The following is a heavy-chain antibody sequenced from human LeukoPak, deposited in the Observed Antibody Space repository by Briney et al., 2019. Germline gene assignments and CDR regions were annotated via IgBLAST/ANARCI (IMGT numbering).Heavy chain of an antibody. CDR2: ISAYNGNT. J-gene: IGHJ2*01. V-gene: IGHV1-18*01. Sequence: ASVKVSCKASGYTFTSYGISWVRQAPGQGLEWMGWISAYNGNTNYAQKLQGRVTMTTDTSTSTAYMELRSLRSDDTAVYYCARGADGNYDSSGYYSRGYFDLWGRGTLVTVSS. CDR3: ARGADGNYDSSGYYSRGYFDL. D-gene: IGHD3-22*01. CDR1: GYTFTSYG.